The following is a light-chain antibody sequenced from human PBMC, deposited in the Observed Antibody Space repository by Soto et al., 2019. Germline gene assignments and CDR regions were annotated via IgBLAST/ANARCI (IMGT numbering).Light chain of an antibody. CDR3: CSYAGSSFYV. Sequence: QSVLTQPASVSGSPGQSITISCTGTSSDVGYYNLVSWYQQHPGKAPKLMIYDVSKWPSGVSDRFSGSKSGNTASLTISGLQAEDEADYYCCSYAGSSFYVFGTGTKLTVL. V-gene: IGLV2-23*02. CDR1: SSDVGYYNL. J-gene: IGLJ1*01. CDR2: DVS.